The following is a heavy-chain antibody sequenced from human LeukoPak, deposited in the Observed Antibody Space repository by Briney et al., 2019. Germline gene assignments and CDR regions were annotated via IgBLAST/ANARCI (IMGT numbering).Heavy chain of an antibody. J-gene: IGHJ5*02. CDR3: ARGGDSGSYYWFDP. V-gene: IGHV5-51*01. CDR2: IYPGDSDT. D-gene: IGHD1-26*01. Sequence: ASVKVSCKASGYTFTGYYMHWVRQAPGQGLEWMGIIYPGDSDTRYSPSFQGQVTISADKSISTAYLQWSSLKASDTAMYYCARGGDSGSYYWFDPWGQGTLVTVSS. CDR1: GYTFTGYY.